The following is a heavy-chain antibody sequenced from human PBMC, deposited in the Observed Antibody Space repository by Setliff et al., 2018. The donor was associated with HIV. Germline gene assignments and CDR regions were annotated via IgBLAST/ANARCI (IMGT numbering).Heavy chain of an antibody. CDR3: ARDSDDSGFWDAFNI. V-gene: IGHV4-31*03. J-gene: IGHJ3*02. D-gene: IGHD3-22*01. CDR1: GDSISSGGYY. CDR2: IYYRGST. Sequence: SSETLSPTCTVSGDSISSGGYYWSWIRQHPGKGLEWIGYIYYRGSTYYNPSLKSRVTISVDTSKNQFSLRLTSMTAADTAVYYCARDSDDSGFWDAFNIWGQGTMVTVSS.